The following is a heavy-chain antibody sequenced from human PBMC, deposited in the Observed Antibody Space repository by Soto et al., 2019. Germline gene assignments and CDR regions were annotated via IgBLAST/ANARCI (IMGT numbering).Heavy chain of an antibody. J-gene: IGHJ4*02. CDR3: VRDSPIGSTYSGYDGIDY. V-gene: IGHV1-69*04. CDR1: GGTFSNDI. Sequence: VSCKASGGTFSNDIITWVRQAPGQGLEWMGRIIPLLDITNYAQKFQGRVTITADKSTSTAYMELNSLRSEDTAVYYCVRDSPIGSTYSGYDGIDYWGQGTLVTVSS. CDR2: IIPLLDIT. D-gene: IGHD5-12*01.